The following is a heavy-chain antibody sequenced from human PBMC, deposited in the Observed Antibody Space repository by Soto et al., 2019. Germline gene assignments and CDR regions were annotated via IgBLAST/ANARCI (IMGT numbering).Heavy chain of an antibody. CDR1: GGLFSSFA. J-gene: IGHJ4*02. D-gene: IGHD3-10*01. V-gene: IGHV1-69*13. Sequence: ASVKVSCKDSGGLFSSFAISWIRQAPGQGLEWLGGIIPVFGTTNYAEKFQDRVTITADESTNTAYMELSSLTAGDTAMYYCARGGGPYVWFHEFWGQGTLVTVSS. CDR3: ARGGGPYVWFHEF. CDR2: IIPVFGTT.